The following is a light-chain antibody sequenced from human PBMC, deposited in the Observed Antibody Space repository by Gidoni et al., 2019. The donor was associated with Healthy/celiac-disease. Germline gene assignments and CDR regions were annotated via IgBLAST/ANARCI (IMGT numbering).Light chain of an antibody. J-gene: IGKJ1*01. CDR3: QQSYSTLRT. CDR2: SAS. V-gene: IGKV1-39*01. Sequence: IQMTQSPSSLPASVRDRVTITCRASQSISSYLNWYQQKPGEAPNLLIYSASSLKSGVPSRISSSRSWTDFIITTSSMQHADFATDYCQQSYSTLRTFGPGTKVEIK. CDR1: QSISSY.